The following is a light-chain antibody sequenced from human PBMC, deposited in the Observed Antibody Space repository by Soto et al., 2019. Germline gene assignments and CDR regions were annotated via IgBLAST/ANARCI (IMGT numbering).Light chain of an antibody. V-gene: IGLV2-14*01. CDR1: SSDVGGHNY. J-gene: IGLJ2*01. Sequence: QSVLTQPASVSGSPGQSITISCTGTSSDVGGHNYVSWYQQHPGKAPKLMIYEVSNRPSGVSNRFSGSKSGNTASLTISGLQAEDEADYYCSSYTTSTTLVLFGGGTKLTVL. CDR2: EVS. CDR3: SSYTTSTTLVL.